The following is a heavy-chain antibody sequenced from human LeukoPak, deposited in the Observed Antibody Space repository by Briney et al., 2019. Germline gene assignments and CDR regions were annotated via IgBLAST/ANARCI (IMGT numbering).Heavy chain of an antibody. D-gene: IGHD3-16*01. V-gene: IGHV3-30*04. CDR3: ARASTGGIDY. CDR1: GFTFSSYA. CDR2: ISYDGSNK. Sequence: PGGSLRLSCAASGFTFSSYAMHWVRQAPGKGLEGVAVISYDGSNKYYADSVKGRFTISRDNSKNTLYLQMNSLRAEDTAVYYCARASTGGIDYWGQGTLVTVSS. J-gene: IGHJ4*02.